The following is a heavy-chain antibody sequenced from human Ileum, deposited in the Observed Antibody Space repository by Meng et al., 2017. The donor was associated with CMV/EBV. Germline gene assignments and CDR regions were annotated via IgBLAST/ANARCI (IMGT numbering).Heavy chain of an antibody. Sequence: CTGAGYTFTAYYMHWVRQAPGQGVEWMGWISPNSGVTKYAQQFQGRVTMTRDTSISTAYMEVTRLRSDDTAVYYCARGYSSSWYLFDPWGQGILVTVSS. CDR1: GYTFTAYY. D-gene: IGHD6-13*01. V-gene: IGHV1-2*02. CDR2: ISPNSGVT. J-gene: IGHJ5*02. CDR3: ARGYSSSWYLFDP.